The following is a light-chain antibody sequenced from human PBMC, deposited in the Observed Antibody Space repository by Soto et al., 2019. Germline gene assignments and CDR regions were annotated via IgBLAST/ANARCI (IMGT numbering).Light chain of an antibody. CDR3: SSYTSSNTYYV. CDR2: EVT. J-gene: IGLJ1*01. CDR1: SSDVGGYNY. Sequence: QSALTQPASVSGSPGQSITISCTGTSSDVGGYNYVSWYQQHPGKAPKLMIYEVTDRPSGVSNRFSGSKSGNKASLTISGLQAEDEADYYSSSYTSSNTYYVFGTGTKVTVL. V-gene: IGLV2-14*01.